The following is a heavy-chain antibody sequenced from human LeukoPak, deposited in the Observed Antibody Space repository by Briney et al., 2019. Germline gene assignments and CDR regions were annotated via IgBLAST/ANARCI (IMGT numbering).Heavy chain of an antibody. CDR2: MNPNSGNT. D-gene: IGHD3-16*02. V-gene: IGHV1-8*01. CDR1: GYTFTSYD. J-gene: IGHJ6*02. Sequence: GASVKVSCKASGYTFTSYDINWVRQATGQGLEWMGWMNPNSGNTGYAQKFQGRVTMTRNTSISTAYMELSSLRSEDTAVYYCARGTYYDYVWGSYRLNYYYYGMDVWGQGTTVTVSS. CDR3: ARGTYYDYVWGSYRLNYYYYGMDV.